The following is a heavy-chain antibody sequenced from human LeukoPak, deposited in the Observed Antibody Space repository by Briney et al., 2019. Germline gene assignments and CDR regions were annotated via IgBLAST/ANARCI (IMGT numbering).Heavy chain of an antibody. D-gene: IGHD3-22*01. V-gene: IGHV3-23*01. J-gene: IGHJ4*02. CDR2: ISGSGGST. CDR1: GSTFSSYA. Sequence: GGSLRLSCAASGSTFSSYAMSWVRQAPGKGLEWVSAISGSGGSTYYADSVKGRFPISRDNSKNTLYLQMNSLRAEDTAVYYCAKDYDSSGYYSTPFDYWGQGTLVTVSS. CDR3: AKDYDSSGYYSTPFDY.